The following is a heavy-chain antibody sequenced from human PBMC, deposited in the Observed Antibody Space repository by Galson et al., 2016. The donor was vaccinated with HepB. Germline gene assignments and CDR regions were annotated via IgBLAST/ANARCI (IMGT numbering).Heavy chain of an antibody. CDR2: IYYSGNT. J-gene: IGHJ6*03. CDR1: GVSISSSSHY. V-gene: IGHV4-39*01. D-gene: IGHD6-19*01. Sequence: ETLSLTCTVSGVSISSSSHYWAWIRLPPGKGLEWIGTIYYSGNTYHNPSLKSRLSISVDRSKNQFSLRLSSVTAADTAVYYCARRSKYRSGWYEAWYYYNTDVWGQGTTVTVSS. CDR3: ARRSKYRSGWYEAWYYYNTDV.